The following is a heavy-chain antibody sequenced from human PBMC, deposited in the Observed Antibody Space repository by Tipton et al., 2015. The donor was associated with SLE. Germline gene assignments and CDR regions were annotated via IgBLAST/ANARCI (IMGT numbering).Heavy chain of an antibody. D-gene: IGHD6-19*01. J-gene: IGHJ4*02. V-gene: IGHV4-4*07. CDR1: GEFTSGLY. Sequence: TLSLTCTVSGEFTSGLYWSWIRQPPGKGLEWIGRIYTNENTNYNPSLKSRVTMSVDTSKNHFSLKLISVTAADTAVYYCARGVGSSGWTHFDFWGQGTLVTVSS. CDR3: ARGVGSSGWTHFDF. CDR2: IYTNENT.